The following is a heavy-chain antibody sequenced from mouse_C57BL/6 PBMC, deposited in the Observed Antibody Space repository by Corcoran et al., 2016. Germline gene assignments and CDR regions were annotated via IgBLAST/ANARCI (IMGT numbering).Heavy chain of an antibody. CDR1: GYTFTDYY. D-gene: IGHD2-2*01. J-gene: IGHJ2*01. Sequence: QVQLQQSGPELVKPGASVKISCKASGYTFTDYYINWVKQRPGQGLEWIGWIFPGSGSTYYNEKFKGKATLTVDKSSSTAYMLLSSLTSEDSAVYFCARFPWLSRGYYFDYWGQGTTLTVSS. CDR2: IFPGSGST. CDR3: ARFPWLSRGYYFDY. V-gene: IGHV1-75*01.